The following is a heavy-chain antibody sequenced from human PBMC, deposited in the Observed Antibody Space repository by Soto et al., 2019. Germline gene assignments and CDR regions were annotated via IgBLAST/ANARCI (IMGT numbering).Heavy chain of an antibody. J-gene: IGHJ4*02. CDR3: AKEGGLSGSYYISSSYYFDY. V-gene: IGHV3-30*18. CDR1: GFTFSSYG. Sequence: PGLSLRLSCVASGFTFSSYGMHLVRQAPGKGLEWVAIISYDGSNTYYADSVKGRFTISRDNSKNTLYLQMNSLRAEDTSVYYCAKEGGLSGSYYISSSYYFDYWGQGTLVTVSS. CDR2: ISYDGSNT. D-gene: IGHD1-26*01.